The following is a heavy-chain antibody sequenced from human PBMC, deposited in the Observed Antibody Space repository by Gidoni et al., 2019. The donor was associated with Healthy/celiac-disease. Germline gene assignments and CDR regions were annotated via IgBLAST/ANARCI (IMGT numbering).Heavy chain of an antibody. CDR3: ARDRRYYDSSGSTSGSVQH. CDR1: GGTFSSYA. CDR2: IIPIFGTA. J-gene: IGHJ1*01. V-gene: IGHV1-69*01. D-gene: IGHD3-22*01. Sequence: QVQLVQSGAEVKKPGSSVKVSCKASGGTFSSYAISWVRQAPGQGLEWMGGIIPIFGTANYAQKFQGRVTITADESTSTAYMELSSLRSEDTAVYYCARDRRYYDSSGSTSGSVQHWGQGTLVTVSS.